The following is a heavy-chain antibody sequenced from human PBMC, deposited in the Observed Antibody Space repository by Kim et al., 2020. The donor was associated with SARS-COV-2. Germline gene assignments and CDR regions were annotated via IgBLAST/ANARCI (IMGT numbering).Heavy chain of an antibody. D-gene: IGHD1-26*01. V-gene: IGHV3-23*01. J-gene: IGHJ6*02. CDR3: AKGLNSGTYKAASGGMDV. Sequence: KGRFTISRDNAKNTLYLKMNSVRAEDTAVYYCAKGLNSGTYKAASGGMDVWGQGTTVIVSS.